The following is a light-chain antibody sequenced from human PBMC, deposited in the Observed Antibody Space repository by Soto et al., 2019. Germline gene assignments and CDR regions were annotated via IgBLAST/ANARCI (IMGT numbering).Light chain of an antibody. CDR3: QQYASSPLT. V-gene: IGKV3-20*01. CDR2: GAS. CDR1: QSVSSSY. J-gene: IGKJ2*01. Sequence: EIVLTQSPGTLSLSPGEGATLSCRASQSVSSSYVAWYQQKPDQAPRLLIYGASSRATGIPDRFSGSGSGKDFTLTISRLEPEDFALYYCQQYASSPLTFGQGTQLEI.